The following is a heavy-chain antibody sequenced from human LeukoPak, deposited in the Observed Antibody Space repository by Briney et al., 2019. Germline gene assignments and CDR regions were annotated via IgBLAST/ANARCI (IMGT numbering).Heavy chain of an antibody. CDR3: ARDPNGDYIGTFDM. CDR2: ISGSGGST. D-gene: IGHD4-17*01. J-gene: IGHJ3*02. CDR1: GFTFSSFA. Sequence: GGSLRLSCAVSGFTFSSFAVHWVRQAPGKGLEWVSSISGSGGSTQYADSVQGRFAISRDNSKNTLYLQMNSLRVEDTAVYFCARDPNGDYIGTFDMWGRGTMVSVSS. V-gene: IGHV3-23*01.